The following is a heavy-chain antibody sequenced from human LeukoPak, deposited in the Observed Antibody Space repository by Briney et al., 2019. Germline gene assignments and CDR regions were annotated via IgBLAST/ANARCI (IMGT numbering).Heavy chain of an antibody. CDR3: ARQPPRGYNSAWFDS. CDR1: GYRFPNFW. J-gene: IGHJ5*01. Sequence: GESLKISCQDSGYRFPNFWLTWERQLPGKGLEWMGRIDPSDSFINYNPSFQGHVTISADKSSNTAYLQWSSLKASDTAVYYCARQPPRGYNSAWFDSWGQGTLVTVSS. V-gene: IGHV5-10-1*01. D-gene: IGHD6-19*01. CDR2: IDPSDSFI.